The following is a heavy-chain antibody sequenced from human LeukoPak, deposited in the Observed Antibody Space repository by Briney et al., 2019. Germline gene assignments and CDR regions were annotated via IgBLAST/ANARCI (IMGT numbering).Heavy chain of an antibody. Sequence: KASETLSLTCTVSGGSISSSSYYWGWIRQPPGKGLEWIGEIYHTGVTNYNSSLKNRVIISVDKSKNQFSLKLRSVNAADTAVYFCARGKSLTRIHPYGHFDLWGRGTLVTVSS. D-gene: IGHD5-18*01. CDR1: GGSISSSSYY. CDR3: ARGKSLTRIHPYGHFDL. CDR2: IYHTGVT. J-gene: IGHJ2*01. V-gene: IGHV4-39*07.